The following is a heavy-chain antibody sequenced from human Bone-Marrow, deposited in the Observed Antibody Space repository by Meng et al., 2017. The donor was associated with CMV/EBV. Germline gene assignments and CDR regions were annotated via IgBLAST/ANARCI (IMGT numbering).Heavy chain of an antibody. V-gene: IGHV1-2*02. CDR2: INPSSAAT. CDR1: GYSFTGSY. CDR3: ARSRAVAGKAAPNWFDP. J-gene: IGHJ5*02. D-gene: IGHD6-19*01. Sequence: ASVKVSCKASGYSFTGSYIHWVRQAPGQGLEWMGWINPSSAATNHARNFQGRVTMTRDTSVTTAYMELSRLRSDDTAVYYCARSRAVAGKAAPNWFDPWGQGTLVTVSS.